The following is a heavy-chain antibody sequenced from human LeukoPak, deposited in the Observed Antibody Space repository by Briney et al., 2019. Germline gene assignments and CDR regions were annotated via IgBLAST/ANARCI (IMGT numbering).Heavy chain of an antibody. J-gene: IGHJ4*02. CDR1: GGSISSHY. Sequence: SETLSLTCTVSGGSISSHYWSWIRQPPGKGLEWIGYIYYSGSTNYNPSLKSRVTISVDTSKNQFSLKLSSVTAADTAVYYCARGARFLEWFAESYFDYWGQGTLVTVSS. D-gene: IGHD3-3*01. V-gene: IGHV4-59*11. CDR3: ARGARFLEWFAESYFDY. CDR2: IYYSGST.